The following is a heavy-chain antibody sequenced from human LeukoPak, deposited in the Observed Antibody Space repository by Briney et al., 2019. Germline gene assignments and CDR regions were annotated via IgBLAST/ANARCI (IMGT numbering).Heavy chain of an antibody. Sequence: GGSLRLSCVASGVTLSSYAMSWARQAPGKGLEWVSGISSSGSGGNTYYADSVKGRFTISRDNAKNSLYLQMNSLRAEDTAVYYCASLGYFDSFGQGTLVTVSS. CDR2: ISSSGSGGNT. V-gene: IGHV3-23*01. J-gene: IGHJ4*02. CDR1: GVTLSSYA. D-gene: IGHD2-15*01. CDR3: ASLGYFDS.